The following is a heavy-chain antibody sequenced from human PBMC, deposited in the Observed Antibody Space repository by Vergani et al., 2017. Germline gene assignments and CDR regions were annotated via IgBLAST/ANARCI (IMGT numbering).Heavy chain of an antibody. CDR3: ASLGYGSGSSGAHDAFDI. D-gene: IGHD3-10*01. J-gene: IGHJ3*02. CDR1: GFTFSSYS. CDR2: ISSSSSYI. V-gene: IGHV3-21*01. Sequence: EVQLVESGGGLVKPGGSLRLSCAASGFTFSSYSMNWVRQAPGKGLEWVSSISSSSSYIYYADSVKGRFTISRDNAKKSLYLQMNSLRAEDTAVYYCASLGYGSGSSGAHDAFDIWGQGTMVTVSS.